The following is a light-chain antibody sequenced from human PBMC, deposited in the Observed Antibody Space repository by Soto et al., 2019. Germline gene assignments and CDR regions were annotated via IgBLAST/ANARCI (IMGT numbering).Light chain of an antibody. CDR1: QSISSNY. CDR2: GAS. V-gene: IGKV3-20*01. CDR3: QQYSSSPPEFT. Sequence: PGERATLSRRASQSISSNYLAWYQQRPGQAPRLLIFGASYRATGIPDRFSGSGSGTDFTLTISRLEPEDFAVYYCQQYSSSPPEFTFGPGTRVDSK. J-gene: IGKJ3*01.